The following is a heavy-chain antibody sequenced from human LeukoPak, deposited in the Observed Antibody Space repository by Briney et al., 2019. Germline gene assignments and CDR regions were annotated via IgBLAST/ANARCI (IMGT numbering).Heavy chain of an antibody. CDR2: INPNSGGT. CDR1: GYTFTGYY. J-gene: IGHJ6*02. Sequence: ASVKVSCKASGYTFTGYYMHWVRQAPGQGLEWMGWINPNSGGTNYAQKFQGRLSMTRDTSLNTAYMELSSLRSDDTAVYYCARDILGRSNGGSNYFGMEVWGQGTTVTVSS. CDR3: ARDILGRSNGGSNYFGMEV. V-gene: IGHV1-2*02. D-gene: IGHD2-15*01.